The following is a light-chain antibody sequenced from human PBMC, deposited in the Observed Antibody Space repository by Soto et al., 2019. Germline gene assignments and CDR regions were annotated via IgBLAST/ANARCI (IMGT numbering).Light chain of an antibody. Sequence: QSVLTQPASASGSPGQSITISCTGTSSDVGSYNLVSWYQHHPGKAPKLMIYEGSKRPSGVSNRFSGSKSGNTASLTISELQAEDEADYYCCSYAGSSFVLFGGGTKVTVL. V-gene: IGLV2-23*01. CDR2: EGS. CDR3: CSYAGSSFVL. J-gene: IGLJ2*01. CDR1: SSDVGSYNL.